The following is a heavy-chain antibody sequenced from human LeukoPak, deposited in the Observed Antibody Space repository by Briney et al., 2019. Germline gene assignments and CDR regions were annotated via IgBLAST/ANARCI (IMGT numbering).Heavy chain of an antibody. CDR3: VRERDRGIEVADDFDY. V-gene: IGHV3-23*01. Sequence: GGSLRLSCAASGFTFSMYSMAWVRQAPGKGLEWVSVINDRGGYIQDADSVKGRFTIARDNSQNTLFLDMNNLRVEDTAVYYCVRERDRGIEVADDFDYWGQGTLVTVSS. D-gene: IGHD6-19*01. CDR2: INDRGGYI. CDR1: GFTFSMYS. J-gene: IGHJ4*02.